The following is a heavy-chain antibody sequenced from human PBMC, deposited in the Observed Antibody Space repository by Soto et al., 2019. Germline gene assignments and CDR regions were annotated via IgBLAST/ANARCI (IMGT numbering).Heavy chain of an antibody. J-gene: IGHJ4*02. D-gene: IGHD2-15*01. CDR3: ARARRRYCSGCRCYTAFAY. CDR1: GFTFSSYS. Sequence: EVQLVESGGGLVKPGGSLRLSCAASGFTFSSYSMNWVRQAPGKGLEWVSSISSSSSYIYYADSVKGRFTISRDNAKNSLYLQRNSPRAEDTAVYYCARARRRYCSGCRCYTAFAYWGQGTLVTVSS. CDR2: ISSSSSYI. V-gene: IGHV3-21*01.